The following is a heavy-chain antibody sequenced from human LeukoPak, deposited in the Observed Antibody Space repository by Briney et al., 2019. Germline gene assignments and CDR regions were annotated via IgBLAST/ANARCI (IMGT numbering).Heavy chain of an antibody. CDR3: ARHEPVGAIERGAFDI. D-gene: IGHD1-26*01. V-gene: IGHV5-51*01. Sequence: GESLKISWKGSGYSFTRKWIGWVRQMPGKGLEWMAIIYPGDSDTTYSPSFQGQVTISADKSINTAYLQWSRLKASDTAMYYCARHEPVGAIERGAFDIWGQGTMVTVSS. CDR2: IYPGDSDT. J-gene: IGHJ3*02. CDR1: GYSFTRKW.